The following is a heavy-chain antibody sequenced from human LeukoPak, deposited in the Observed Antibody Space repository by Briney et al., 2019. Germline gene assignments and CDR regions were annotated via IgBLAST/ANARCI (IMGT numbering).Heavy chain of an antibody. Sequence: SETLSLTCTVSTGSVSSYYWSWIRQPPGKALEWIGFIYHSGSTNYNPSLTSRVTISTDTSKNQFSLKLSSVTAADTAVYYCAIQGGYCSSTSCYGSYYYMDVLGKGTTVTVSS. CDR2: IYHSGST. V-gene: IGHV4-59*08. D-gene: IGHD2-2*01. CDR3: AIQGGYCSSTSCYGSYYYMDV. CDR1: TGSVSSYY. J-gene: IGHJ6*03.